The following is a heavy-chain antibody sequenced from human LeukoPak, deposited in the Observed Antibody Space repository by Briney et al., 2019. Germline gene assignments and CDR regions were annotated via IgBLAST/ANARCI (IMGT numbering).Heavy chain of an antibody. CDR1: GGSISSGDYS. CDR3: ARGDRRYGPYYFDY. D-gene: IGHD1-14*01. Sequence: PSQTLSLTCTVSGGSISSGDYSWSWIRQPPGKGLEWIGYIYYSGSTYYNPSLKSRVTISVDTSKNQFSLKLSSVTAADTAVYYCARGDRRYGPYYFDYWGQGTLVTVSS. J-gene: IGHJ4*02. CDR2: IYYSGST. V-gene: IGHV4-30-4*01.